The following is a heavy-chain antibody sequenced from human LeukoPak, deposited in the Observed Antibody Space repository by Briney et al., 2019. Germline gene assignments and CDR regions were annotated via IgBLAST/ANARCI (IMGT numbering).Heavy chain of an antibody. CDR2: IYYSGST. Sequence: PSETLSLTCTVSGGSISSSSYYWGWIRQPPGKGLEWIGSIYYSGSTYYNPSLKSRVTISVDTSKNQFSLKLSSVTAADTAVYYCAREIAVAGLDYWGQGTLVTVSS. CDR1: GGSISSSSYY. CDR3: AREIAVAGLDY. J-gene: IGHJ4*02. D-gene: IGHD6-19*01. V-gene: IGHV4-39*07.